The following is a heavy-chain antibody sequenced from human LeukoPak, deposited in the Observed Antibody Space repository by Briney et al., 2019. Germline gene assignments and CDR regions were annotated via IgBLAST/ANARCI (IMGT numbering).Heavy chain of an antibody. J-gene: IGHJ4*02. CDR2: ISYDGSNK. D-gene: IGHD4-11*01. CDR1: GFTFSSYG. Sequence: GGSLRLSCAASGFTFSSYGMHWVRQAPGKGLEWVAVISYDGSNKYYADSVKGRFTISRDNSKNTLYLQMNSLRAEDTAVYYCAKADEETDYPIDYWGQGTLVTVSS. CDR3: AKADEETDYPIDY. V-gene: IGHV3-30*18.